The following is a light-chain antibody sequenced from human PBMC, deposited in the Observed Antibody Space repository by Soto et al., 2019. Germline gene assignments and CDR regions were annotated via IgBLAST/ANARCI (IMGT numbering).Light chain of an antibody. CDR1: QSISSY. CDR2: AAS. Sequence: DIQMTQSPSSLSASVGDRVTITCRASQSISSYLNWYQQKPGKAPKLLIYAASSLQSGVPSRFSGSGSGTDFTLTISSLQPEEFATYYCQQSYITPLTFGGGTKVEIK. V-gene: IGKV1-39*01. CDR3: QQSYITPLT. J-gene: IGKJ4*01.